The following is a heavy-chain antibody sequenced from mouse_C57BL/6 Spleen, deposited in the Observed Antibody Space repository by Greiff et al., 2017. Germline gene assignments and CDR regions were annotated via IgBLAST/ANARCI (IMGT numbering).Heavy chain of an antibody. D-gene: IGHD2-1*01. J-gene: IGHJ4*01. CDR1: GFTFSDYG. CDR2: ISSGSSTI. V-gene: IGHV5-17*01. CDR3: ATEGGNYDYAMDY. Sequence: EVHLVESGGGLVKPGGSLKLSCAASGFTFSDYGMHWVRQAPEKGLEWVAYISSGSSTIYYADTVKGRFTISRDNAKNTLFLQMTSLRSEDTAMYYCATEGGNYDYAMDYWGQGTSVTVSS.